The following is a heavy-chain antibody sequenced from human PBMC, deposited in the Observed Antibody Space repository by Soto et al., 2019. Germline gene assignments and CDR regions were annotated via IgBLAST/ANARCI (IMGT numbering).Heavy chain of an antibody. Sequence: QVQLQQWGAGLLKPSETLSLTCVVYGGSFSGYYWSWIRQPPGKGLEWIGEINHSGSTNYSPSLKSRVTISIDTPKTHFSLELTSVTAADTAVYYCARETVGPTPYSPFDSWGQGTLVTVSS. CDR1: GGSFSGYY. CDR2: INHSGST. J-gene: IGHJ4*02. V-gene: IGHV4-34*02. D-gene: IGHD1-26*01. CDR3: ARETVGPTPYSPFDS.